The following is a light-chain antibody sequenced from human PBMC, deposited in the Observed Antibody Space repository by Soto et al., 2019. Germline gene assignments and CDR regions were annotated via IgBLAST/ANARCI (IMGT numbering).Light chain of an antibody. Sequence: QSVLTQPASVSGSPGQSITISCTGASSDVGGYDYVSWYQHHPGKAPKLLIYEVSNRPSGVSNRFSGSKSVNTAALTISGLHAEDEADYYCSSSTSSSTLFGGGTKLTVL. CDR1: SSDVGGYDY. V-gene: IGLV2-14*01. CDR2: EVS. CDR3: SSSTSSSTL. J-gene: IGLJ2*01.